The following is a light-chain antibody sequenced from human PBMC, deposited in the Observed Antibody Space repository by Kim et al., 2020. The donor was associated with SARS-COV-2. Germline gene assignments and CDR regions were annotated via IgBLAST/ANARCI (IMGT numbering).Light chain of an antibody. CDR3: QQRSNWPPRLT. CDR2: DAS. J-gene: IGKJ4*01. Sequence: EIVLTQSPATLSLSPGERATLSCRASQSVSSYLAWYQQKPGQAPRLLMYDASNRATGIPARFSGSGSGTDFTLTISSLEPEDFAVYYCQQRSNWPPRLTFGGGTKVDIK. V-gene: IGKV3-11*01. CDR1: QSVSSY.